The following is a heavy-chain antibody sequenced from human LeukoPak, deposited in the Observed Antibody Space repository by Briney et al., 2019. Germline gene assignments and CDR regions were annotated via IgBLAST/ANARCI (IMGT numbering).Heavy chain of an antibody. CDR3: ARGDIYYGMDV. CDR1: GYTXXXYG. Sequence: KXSXXXXGYTXXXYGIXWVRQAPGQGLEWMGWISAYNGNTNYAQKLQGRVTMTTDTSTSTAYMELRSLRSDDTAVYYCARGDIYYGMDVWGQGTTVTVSS. J-gene: IGHJ6*02. V-gene: IGHV1-18*01. CDR2: ISAYNGNT.